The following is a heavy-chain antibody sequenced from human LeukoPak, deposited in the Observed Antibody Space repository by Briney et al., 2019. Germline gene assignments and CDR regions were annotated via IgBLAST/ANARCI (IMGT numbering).Heavy chain of an antibody. V-gene: IGHV4-34*01. D-gene: IGHD3-9*01. CDR1: GGSFSGYY. J-gene: IGHJ6*03. CDR2: INHSGST. Sequence: KSSETLSLTCAVYGGSFSGYYWSWIRQPPGKGLEWIGEINHSGSTNYNPSLKSRVTISVDTSKNQFSLKLRSVTAADAAVYYCARRELRYFDCFLTDYYMDVWGQGTTVTISS. CDR3: ARRELRYFDCFLTDYYMDV.